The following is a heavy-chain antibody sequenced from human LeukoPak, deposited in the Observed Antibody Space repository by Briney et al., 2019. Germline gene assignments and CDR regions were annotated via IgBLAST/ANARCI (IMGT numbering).Heavy chain of an antibody. D-gene: IGHD3-10*01. CDR3: ARDLRF. V-gene: IGHV3-48*03. CDR2: INSSCSTI. J-gene: IGHJ4*02. CDR1: GFTFSSYE. Sequence: PGGSLRLSCAASGFTFSSYEMNWVRQAPGKGLEGVSYINSSCSTIYYADSVKGLFTISRDNAKNSLYLQMNSLRAEDTAVYYCARDLRFGGQGTLVTVSS.